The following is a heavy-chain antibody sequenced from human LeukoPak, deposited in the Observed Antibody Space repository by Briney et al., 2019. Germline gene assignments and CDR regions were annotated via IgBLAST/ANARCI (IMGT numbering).Heavy chain of an antibody. D-gene: IGHD2-15*01. J-gene: IGHJ6*03. CDR1: GFAFSTYN. Sequence: GGSLRLSCAASGFAFSTYNVNWVRQAPGKGLEWVSFITSSSSYIYYADSVKGRFTISRDNAKNSLYLQMNSLRAEDTALYYCARGFCSGGSCYWEDYYMDVWGKGTTVTVSS. V-gene: IGHV3-21*01. CDR2: ITSSSSYI. CDR3: ARGFCSGGSCYWEDYYMDV.